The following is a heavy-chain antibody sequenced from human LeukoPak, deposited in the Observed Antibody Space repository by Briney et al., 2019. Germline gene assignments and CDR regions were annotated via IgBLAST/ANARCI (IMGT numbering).Heavy chain of an antibody. J-gene: IGHJ3*02. Sequence: SETLSLTCAVYGGSFSGYYWSWIRQPPGKGLEWVGEINHSGSTNYNPSLKSRVTISVDTSKNQFSLKLSSVTAEDTAVYYCARDHYYDSSGYIPAGDVFDIWGQGTKVTVSS. CDR2: INHSGST. D-gene: IGHD3-22*01. V-gene: IGHV4-34*01. CDR1: GGSFSGYY. CDR3: ARDHYYDSSGYIPAGDVFDI.